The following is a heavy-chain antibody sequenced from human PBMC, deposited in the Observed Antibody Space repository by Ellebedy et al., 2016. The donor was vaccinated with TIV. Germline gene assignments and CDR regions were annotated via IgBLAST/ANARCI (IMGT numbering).Heavy chain of an antibody. CDR3: ARGAPFPYYFDP. V-gene: IGHV4-59*01. J-gene: IGHJ4*02. CDR1: GGFISNYY. Sequence: MPSETLSLTCAVSGGFISNYYWTWIRQSPETGLEWIGYFYHSGSNGSNPSLKSRVTISLDTPKNQFSLKLNSVTAADTAVYYCARGAPFPYYFDPWGQGLLVTVSS. CDR2: FYHSGSN.